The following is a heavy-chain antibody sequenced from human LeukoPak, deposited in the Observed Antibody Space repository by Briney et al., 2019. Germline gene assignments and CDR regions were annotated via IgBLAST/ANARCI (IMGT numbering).Heavy chain of an antibody. CDR3: ARGGYLDY. Sequence: PSQTLSLTCTVSGGSISSDGYYWGWIRQPPGKGLEWIGSIYHSGSTYYNPSLKSRVTISVDTSKNQFSLKLSSVTAADTAVYYCARGGYLDYWGQGTLVTVSS. CDR2: IYHSGST. V-gene: IGHV4-39*07. J-gene: IGHJ4*02. D-gene: IGHD3-16*02. CDR1: GGSISSDGYY.